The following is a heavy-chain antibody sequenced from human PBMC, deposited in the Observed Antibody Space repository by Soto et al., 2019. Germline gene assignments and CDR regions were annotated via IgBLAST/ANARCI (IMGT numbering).Heavy chain of an antibody. Sequence: QMQLVQSGPEVKKPGTSVKVSCKASGFTFTSSAMQWVRQARGQRLEWIGWIVVGSGNTNYAQKFQERVTITRDMSTSTAYMELSSLRSEYTAVYYCAAVAPKVPATAPVDYWGQGTLVTVSS. CDR3: AAVAPKVPATAPVDY. D-gene: IGHD2-2*01. CDR2: IVVGSGNT. J-gene: IGHJ4*02. CDR1: GFTFTSSA. V-gene: IGHV1-58*02.